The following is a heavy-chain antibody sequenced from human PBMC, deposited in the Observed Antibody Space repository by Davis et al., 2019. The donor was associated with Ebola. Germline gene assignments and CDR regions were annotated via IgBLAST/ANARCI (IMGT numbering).Heavy chain of an antibody. D-gene: IGHD6-19*01. CDR3: ARDPIAVAADRMDV. CDR2: INSDGSST. Sequence: GESLKISCAASGFTFSSYWMHWVRQAPGKGLVWVSRINSDGSSTSYADSVKGRFTISRDNAKNTLYLQMNSLRAEDTAVYYCARDPIAVAADRMDVWGKGTTVTVSS. V-gene: IGHV3-74*01. J-gene: IGHJ6*03. CDR1: GFTFSSYW.